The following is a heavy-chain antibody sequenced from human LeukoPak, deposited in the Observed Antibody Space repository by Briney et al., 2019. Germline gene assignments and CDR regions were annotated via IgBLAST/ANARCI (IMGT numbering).Heavy chain of an antibody. CDR1: GDSIRSYY. Sequence: SETLSLTCTVSGDSIRSYYWSWIRQPPGKGLEWIGYIYYSGSTNYNPSLKSRVTISVDTSKDQFSLKLSSVTAADTAVYYCARTDTAMEGGYYFDYWGQGTLVTVSS. V-gene: IGHV4-59*08. J-gene: IGHJ4*02. CDR2: IYYSGST. D-gene: IGHD5-18*01. CDR3: ARTDTAMEGGYYFDY.